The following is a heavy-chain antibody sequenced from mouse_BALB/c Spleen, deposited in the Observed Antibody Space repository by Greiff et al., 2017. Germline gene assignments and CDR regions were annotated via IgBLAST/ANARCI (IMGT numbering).Heavy chain of an antibody. CDR3: ARDYGPGAMDY. V-gene: IGHV14-3*02. CDR2: IDPANGNT. J-gene: IGHJ4*01. D-gene: IGHD1-2*01. CDR1: GFNIKDSY. Sequence: EVQVVESGAELVKPGASVKLSCTASGFNIKDSYMHWVKQRPEQGLEWIGRIDPANGNTKYDPKFQGKATITADTSSNTAYLQLSSLTSEDTAVYYCARDYGPGAMDYWGQGTSVTVSA.